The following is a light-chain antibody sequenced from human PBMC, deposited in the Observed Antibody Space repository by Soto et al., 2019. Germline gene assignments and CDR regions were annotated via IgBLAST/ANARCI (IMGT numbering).Light chain of an antibody. Sequence: QSALTQPASVSGSPGQSITISCTGTSSDGGGYNSVSWYQHHPGKAPKLMIYDVSNRSSGVSSRFSGSKSDNTASLTISGLQAEDEADYYCKSYTSRSTYVFGTGTKLTVL. J-gene: IGLJ1*01. CDR1: SSDGGGYNS. V-gene: IGLV2-14*03. CDR3: KSYTSRSTYV. CDR2: DVS.